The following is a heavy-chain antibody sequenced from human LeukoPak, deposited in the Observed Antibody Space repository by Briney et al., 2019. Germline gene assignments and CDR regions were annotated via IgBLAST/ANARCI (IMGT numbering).Heavy chain of an antibody. J-gene: IGHJ5*02. Sequence: GGSLRLSCAASGFTVSSNYVSWVRQAPGKGLEWVSVIYSGGSTYYADSVKGRFTISRDNSKNTLYLQMNSLRVEDTAVYYCARGAGTVVAATQNWFDPWGQGTLVTVSS. D-gene: IGHD2-15*01. CDR2: IYSGGST. V-gene: IGHV3-53*01. CDR3: ARGAGTVVAATQNWFDP. CDR1: GFTVSSNY.